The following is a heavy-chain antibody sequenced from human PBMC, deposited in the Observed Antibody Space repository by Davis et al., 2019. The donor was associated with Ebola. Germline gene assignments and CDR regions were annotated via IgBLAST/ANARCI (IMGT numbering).Heavy chain of an antibody. D-gene: IGHD3-22*01. J-gene: IGHJ5*02. CDR2: ISAYNGNT. CDR1: GGTFTSYY. V-gene: IGHV1-18*04. Sequence: ASVKVSCKASGGTFTSYYMHWVRQAPGQGLEWMGWISAYNGNTNYAQKLQGRVTMTTDTSTSTAYMELRSLRSDDTAVYYCARVYYYERFDPWGQGTLVTVSS. CDR3: ARVYYYERFDP.